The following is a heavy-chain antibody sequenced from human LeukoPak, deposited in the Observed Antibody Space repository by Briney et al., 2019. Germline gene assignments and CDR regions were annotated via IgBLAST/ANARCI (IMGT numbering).Heavy chain of an antibody. D-gene: IGHD2-21*01. CDR3: ARQGSDNYFDS. V-gene: IGHV4-4*07. Sequence: PSETLSLTCILSNDYISDYYWSWIRQPAGKGLEWIGRVSQWSTNYNPSLMGRVSMSVQPSKNQFSLKLNSATAADTAVYYCARQGSDNYFDSWGLGILVTVS. J-gene: IGHJ4*02. CDR1: NDYISDYY. CDR2: VSQWST.